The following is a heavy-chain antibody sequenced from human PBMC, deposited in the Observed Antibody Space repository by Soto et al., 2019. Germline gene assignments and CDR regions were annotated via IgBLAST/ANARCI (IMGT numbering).Heavy chain of an antibody. J-gene: IGHJ4*02. CDR2: IYWDDDK. Sequence: QITLKESGPTLVRPTQTLTLTCTFSGFSLSTSGVAVAWIRQPPVEALEWLALIYWDDDKRYNPSLKSRLTITKDTPKDQVVLTMSNIGPMDTATYFCAHSQRGPRDFWGPGILVTVSS. V-gene: IGHV2-5*02. D-gene: IGHD5-12*01. CDR3: AHSQRGPRDF. CDR1: GFSLSTSGVA.